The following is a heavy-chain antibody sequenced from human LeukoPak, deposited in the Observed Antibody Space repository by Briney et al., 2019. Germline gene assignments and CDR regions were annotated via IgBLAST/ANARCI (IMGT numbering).Heavy chain of an antibody. CDR1: RFTFSSYA. Sequence: GGSLRLSCAASRFTFSSYAMSWVRQAPGKGLEWVSGISGTGGSTDYADSVKGRFTISRDNSKNTLYLQMNSLRADDTAVYYCAKSPGYGDYVGYHFDYWGQGTLATVSS. J-gene: IGHJ4*02. CDR3: AKSPGYGDYVGYHFDY. D-gene: IGHD4-17*01. CDR2: ISGTGGST. V-gene: IGHV3-23*01.